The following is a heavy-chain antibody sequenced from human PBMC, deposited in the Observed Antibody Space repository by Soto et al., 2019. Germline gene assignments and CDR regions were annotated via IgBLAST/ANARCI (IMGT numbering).Heavy chain of an antibody. CDR1: GGSFSDYY. V-gene: IGHV4-34*01. J-gene: IGHJ4*02. CDR3: ARVLAARLVDY. Sequence: QVQLQQWGAGLLKPSETLSLTCAVYGGSFSDYYWSWIRQPPGKGLEWIGELNHSGSTNYNPSLKSRVTLSVDTSKDHFSLKLSSVTAAGTAGYYCARVLAARLVDYWGQGTLVTVSS. CDR2: LNHSGST. D-gene: IGHD6-6*01.